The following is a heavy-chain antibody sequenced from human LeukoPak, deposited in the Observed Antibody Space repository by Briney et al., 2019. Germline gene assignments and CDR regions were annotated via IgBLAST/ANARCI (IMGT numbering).Heavy chain of an antibody. CDR2: IYYSGST. J-gene: IGHJ4*02. D-gene: IGHD4-17*01. CDR3: ARTGSTVTMLYPFDH. Sequence: KPSETLSLTRTVSGGSIRSYYWSWIRQPPGKGLEWIGYIYYSGSTNYNPSLKSRVSISVDTSKNQFSLKLSSVTAADTAVYYCARTGSTVTMLYPFDHWGQGTLVTVSS. V-gene: IGHV4-59*01. CDR1: GGSIRSYY.